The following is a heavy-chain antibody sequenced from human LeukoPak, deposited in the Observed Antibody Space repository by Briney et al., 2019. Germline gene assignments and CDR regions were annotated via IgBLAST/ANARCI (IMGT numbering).Heavy chain of an antibody. J-gene: IGHJ4*02. CDR2: IRYDGSNK. CDR1: GFTFSSYG. V-gene: IGHV3-30*02. D-gene: IGHD6-19*01. Sequence: GGSLRLSCAASGFTFSSYGMHWVRQAPGKGLEWVAFIRYDGSNKYYADSVKGRFTISRDNSKNTLYLQMNSLRAEDTAVYYCANSHSSGWYPSFDYWGQGTLVTVSS. CDR3: ANSHSSGWYPSFDY.